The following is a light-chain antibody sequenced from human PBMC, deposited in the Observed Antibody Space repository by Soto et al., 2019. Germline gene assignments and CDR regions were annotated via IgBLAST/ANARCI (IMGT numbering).Light chain of an antibody. CDR1: QDISSY. V-gene: IGKV1-33*01. J-gene: IGKJ3*01. CDR3: QQYDYLPFT. Sequence: DIQMTQSPSSLSASVGDRVTITCQASQDISSYLNWYQQKPGKAPKLLIYTASSLQSGVPSRFSGGGSGTDFNFSISRLQPEDIATYYCQQYDYLPFTFGPGTKVDIK. CDR2: TAS.